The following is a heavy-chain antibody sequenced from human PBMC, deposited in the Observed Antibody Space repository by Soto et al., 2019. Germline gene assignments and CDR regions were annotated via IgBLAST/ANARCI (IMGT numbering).Heavy chain of an antibody. D-gene: IGHD6-13*01. V-gene: IGHV3-13*01. CDR2: IGTAGDT. J-gene: IGHJ6*02. Sequence: GGSLRLSCAASGFTFSSYDMHWVRQATGKGLEWVSAIGTAGDTYYPGSVKGRFTISRENAKNSLYLQMNSLRAEDTAVYYCARAGPSHPQGIAGFYYYYGMDVWGQGTTVTVSS. CDR3: ARAGPSHPQGIAGFYYYYGMDV. CDR1: GFTFSSYD.